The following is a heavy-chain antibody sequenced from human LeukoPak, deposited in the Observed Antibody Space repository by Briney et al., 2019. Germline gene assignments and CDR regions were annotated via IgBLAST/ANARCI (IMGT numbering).Heavy chain of an antibody. CDR3: ACRCSGAYSSSG. V-gene: IGHV1-46*01. CDR2: INPSGGST. CDR1: RYTFTSYY. J-gene: IGHJ3*01. D-gene: IGHD6-13*01. Sequence: ASVKVSCKASRYTFTSYYMHWVRQAPGQGLEWMGIINPSGGSTSYAQKFQGRVTMTRDTSTSTVYMELSSLRSEDTAVYYCACRCSGAYSSSGWGQGTMVTVSS.